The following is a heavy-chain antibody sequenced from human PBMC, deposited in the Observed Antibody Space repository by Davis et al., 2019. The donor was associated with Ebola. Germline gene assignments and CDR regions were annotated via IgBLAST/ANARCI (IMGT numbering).Heavy chain of an antibody. J-gene: IGHJ4*02. CDR3: ASRRGGPQNGWDILAGYP. V-gene: IGHV3-7*01. CDR2: IKQDESET. CDR1: GFTFSSYW. Sequence: GESLKISCAASGFTFSSYWMSWVRQAPGKGLEWVANIKQDESETYYVDSVKGRFTISRDNAKNSLYLQMNSLRAEDTAVYYCASRRGGPQNGWDILAGYPWGQGTLVTVSS. D-gene: IGHD3-9*01.